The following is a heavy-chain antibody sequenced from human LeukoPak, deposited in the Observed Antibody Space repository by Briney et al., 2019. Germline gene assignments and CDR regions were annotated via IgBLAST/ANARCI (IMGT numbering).Heavy chain of an antibody. Sequence: ASVKVSCKASGGTFSSYAISWVRQAPGQGLEWMGWISAYNGNTNYAQKLQGRVTMATDTSTSTAYMELRSLRSDDTAVYYCARGSGSYEFDYWGQGTLVTVSS. CDR1: GGTFSSYA. J-gene: IGHJ4*02. CDR2: ISAYNGNT. V-gene: IGHV1-18*04. CDR3: ARGSGSYEFDY. D-gene: IGHD1-26*01.